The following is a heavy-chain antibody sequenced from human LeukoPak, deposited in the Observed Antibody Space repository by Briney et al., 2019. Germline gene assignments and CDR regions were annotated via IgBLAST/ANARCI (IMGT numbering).Heavy chain of an antibody. V-gene: IGHV3-48*03. J-gene: IGHJ4*02. CDR1: GFTFSSYE. D-gene: IGHD3-10*01. Sequence: PGGSLRLSCAASGFTFSSYEMNWVRQAPGKGLEWVSYISSSGSTIYYADSVKGRFTISRDNSKNTLYLQMNSLRAEDTAVYYCAKDNYYGSGSYFDYWGQGTLVTVSS. CDR2: ISSSGSTI. CDR3: AKDNYYGSGSYFDY.